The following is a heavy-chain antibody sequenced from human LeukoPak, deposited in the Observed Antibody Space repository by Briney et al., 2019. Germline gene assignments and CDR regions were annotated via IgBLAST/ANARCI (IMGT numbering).Heavy chain of an antibody. CDR3: ARGGVGSGYGIDGDFDY. CDR1: GFTFSSYA. CDR2: ISYDGSNK. J-gene: IGHJ4*02. D-gene: IGHD5-12*01. V-gene: IGHV3-30*04. Sequence: GGSLRLPCAASGFTFSSYAMHWVRKAPGQGLEWVAVISYDGSNKYYADSVKGRFTISRDNSKNTLYLQMNSLRAEDTAVYYCARGGVGSGYGIDGDFDYWGQGTLVTVSS.